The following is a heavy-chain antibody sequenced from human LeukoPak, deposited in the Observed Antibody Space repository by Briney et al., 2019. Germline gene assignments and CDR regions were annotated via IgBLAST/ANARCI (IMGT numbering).Heavy chain of an antibody. Sequence: SQTLSLTCTVSGGSISSGSYYWSWIRQPAGKGLEWIGRIYTSGSTNYNPSLKSRVTISVDTSKNQFSLKLSSVTAADTAVYYCEMGSSSFVYWGQGTLVTVSS. CDR2: IYTSGST. J-gene: IGHJ4*02. CDR3: EMGSSSFVY. D-gene: IGHD6-13*01. CDR1: GGSISSGSYY. V-gene: IGHV4-61*02.